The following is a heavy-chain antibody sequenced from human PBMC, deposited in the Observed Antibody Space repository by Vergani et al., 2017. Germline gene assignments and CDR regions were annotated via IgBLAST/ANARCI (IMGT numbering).Heavy chain of an antibody. V-gene: IGHV3-48*01. D-gene: IGHD3-22*01. Sequence: VQLVESGGGVVQPGRSLRLSCAASGFTFSSYSMNWVRQAPGKGLEWVSYISSSSSTIYYADSVKGRFTISRDNAKNSLYLQMNSLRAEDTAVYYCARDLVSYYDSSGYYPGNYWGQGTLVTVSS. J-gene: IGHJ4*02. CDR3: ARDLVSYYDSSGYYPGNY. CDR2: ISSSSSTI. CDR1: GFTFSSYS.